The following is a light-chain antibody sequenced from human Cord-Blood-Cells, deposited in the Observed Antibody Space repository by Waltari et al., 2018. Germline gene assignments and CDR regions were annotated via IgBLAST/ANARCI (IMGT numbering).Light chain of an antibody. CDR2: EVS. CDR1: SRDVGVYNY. CDR3: SSYAGSNNLV. J-gene: IGLJ2*01. V-gene: IGLV2-8*01. Sequence: QSALTQPPSASGSPGQSVTISCTGTSRDVGVYNYVSWSQQHPGNAPKLIIYEVSKRPSGVPDRFSGSKSGNTASLTVSGLQAEDEADYYCSSYAGSNNLVFGGGTKLTVL.